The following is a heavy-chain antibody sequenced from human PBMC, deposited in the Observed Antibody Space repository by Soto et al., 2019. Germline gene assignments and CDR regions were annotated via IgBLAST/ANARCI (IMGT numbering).Heavy chain of an antibody. J-gene: IGHJ6*02. D-gene: IGHD2-15*01. Sequence: ASVKVCCKASGDTFTSYAMHWVRQAPGQRLEWMGWINAGNGNTNYAQKFQGRVTITADESTSTAYMELSSLRSEDTAVYYCAKSPNPGSATPSYYGMDVWGLGTTVTAP. CDR2: INAGNGNT. CDR1: GDTFTSYA. V-gene: IGHV1-3*01. CDR3: AKSPNPGSATPSYYGMDV.